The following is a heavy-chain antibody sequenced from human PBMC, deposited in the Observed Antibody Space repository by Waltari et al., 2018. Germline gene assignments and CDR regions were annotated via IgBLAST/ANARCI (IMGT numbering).Heavy chain of an antibody. CDR3: ALFSSASGGDA. Sequence: EVQLVESGGVLVKPGGSLRLSCAASGFTFSNYWMHWVRQPPGKGLVCVSHLLSDGRRACYADAGKGRFTISRDNAKNTLDLQRNSLRVEDTAIYYCALFSSASGGDAWGKVTTVTVSS. J-gene: IGHJ6*04. D-gene: IGHD6-19*01. CDR1: GFTFSNYW. V-gene: IGHV3-74*01. CDR2: LLSDGRRA.